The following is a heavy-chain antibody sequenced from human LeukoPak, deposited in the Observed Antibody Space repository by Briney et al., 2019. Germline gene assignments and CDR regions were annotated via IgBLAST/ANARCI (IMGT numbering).Heavy chain of an antibody. CDR1: GGSISSYY. Sequence: SETLSLTCTVPGGSISSYYWSWIRQPPGKGLEWIGYIYYSGSTNYNPSLKSRVTISVDTSKNQFSLKLSSVTAADTAVYYCARLDIVATSGGFDYWGQGTLVTVSS. V-gene: IGHV4-59*08. CDR3: ARLDIVATSGGFDY. CDR2: IYYSGST. D-gene: IGHD5-12*01. J-gene: IGHJ4*02.